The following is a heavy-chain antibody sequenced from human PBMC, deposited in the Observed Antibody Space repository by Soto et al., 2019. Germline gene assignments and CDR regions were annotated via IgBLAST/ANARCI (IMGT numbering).Heavy chain of an antibody. CDR1: GYTFTSYA. CDR3: ARSYYDFWSGRYYYGMDV. CDR2: INAGNGNT. V-gene: IGHV1-3*01. J-gene: IGHJ6*02. D-gene: IGHD3-3*01. Sequence: ASVKVSCKASGYTFTSYAMHWVRQAPGQRLEWMGWINAGNGNTKYSQKFQGRVTITRDTSASTAYMELSSLRSEDTAVYYCARSYYDFWSGRYYYGMDVWGQGTTVTVSS.